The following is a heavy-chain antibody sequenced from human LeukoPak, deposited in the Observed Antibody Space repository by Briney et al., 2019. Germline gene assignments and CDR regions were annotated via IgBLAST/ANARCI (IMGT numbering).Heavy chain of an antibody. Sequence: GASVKVSCKASGGTFSSYAISWVRQAPGQGLGWMGGIIPIFGTANYAQKFQGRVTITADESTSTAYMELSSLRSEDTAVYYCARGVSSIWNYFWFDPWGQGTLVTVSS. CDR1: GGTFSSYA. D-gene: IGHD1-7*01. CDR3: ARGVSSIWNYFWFDP. V-gene: IGHV1-69*13. J-gene: IGHJ5*02. CDR2: IIPIFGTA.